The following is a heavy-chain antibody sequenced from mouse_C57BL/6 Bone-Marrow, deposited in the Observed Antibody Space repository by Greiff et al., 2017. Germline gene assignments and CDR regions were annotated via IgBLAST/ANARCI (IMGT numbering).Heavy chain of an antibody. CDR1: GYAFTNYL. Sequence: VQLQQSGAELVRPGTSVKVSCKASGYAFTNYLIEWVKQRPGQGLEWIGVINPGSGGTNYNEKFKGKATLTAAKSSSTAYMQLSSLTSEDSAVYFGARGGLRRRDWYFDVWGTGTTVTVSS. J-gene: IGHJ1*03. CDR2: INPGSGGT. CDR3: ARGGLRRRDWYFDV. D-gene: IGHD2-2*01. V-gene: IGHV1-54*01.